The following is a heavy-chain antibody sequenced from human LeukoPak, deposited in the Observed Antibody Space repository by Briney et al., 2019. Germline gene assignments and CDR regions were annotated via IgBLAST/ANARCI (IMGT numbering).Heavy chain of an antibody. J-gene: IGHJ6*02. V-gene: IGHV1-18*04. CDR1: GYTFTSYG. CDR2: ISAYNGNT. CDR3: AREGQGSSGWYYYYYGMDV. D-gene: IGHD6-19*01. Sequence: ASVKVSCKASGYTFTSYGISWVRQAPGQGLEWMGWISAYNGNTNYAQKLQGRVTMTTDTSTSTAYMEPRSLRSDDTAVYYCAREGQGSSGWYYYYYGMDVWGQGTTVTVSS.